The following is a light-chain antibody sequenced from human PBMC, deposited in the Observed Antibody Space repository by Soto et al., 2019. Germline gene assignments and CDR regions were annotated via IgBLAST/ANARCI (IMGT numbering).Light chain of an antibody. V-gene: IGLV2-8*01. CDR1: SSDVGGYNY. Sequence: QSALTQPPSASGSLGQSVTISCTGTSSDVGGYNYVSWHQQHPGKAPKVMIYEVTKRPPGVPDRFSGSKSRNTASLTVSGLQAEDEADYYCSSFAGGGNPVLLGGGTKLTVL. J-gene: IGLJ2*01. CDR3: SSFAGGGNPVL. CDR2: EVT.